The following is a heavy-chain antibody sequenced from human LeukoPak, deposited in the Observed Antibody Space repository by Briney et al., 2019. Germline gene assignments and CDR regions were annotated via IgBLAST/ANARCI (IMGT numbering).Heavy chain of an antibody. CDR1: GGSISSSSYY. D-gene: IGHD5-18*01. J-gene: IGHJ3*02. CDR3: ARAGGYKDMDAFDI. Sequence: SETLSLTCTVSGGSISSSSYYWGWIRQPPGKGLEWIGSIYYSGSTYYNPSLKSRVTISLDTSKNQFSLRLSSVTAADTAVYYCARAGGYKDMDAFDIWGQGTMVTVSS. CDR2: IYYSGST. V-gene: IGHV4-39*07.